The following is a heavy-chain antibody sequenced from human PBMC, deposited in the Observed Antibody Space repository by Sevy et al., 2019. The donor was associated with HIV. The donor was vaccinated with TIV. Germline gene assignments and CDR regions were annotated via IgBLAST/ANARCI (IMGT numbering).Heavy chain of an antibody. D-gene: IGHD3-3*01. J-gene: IGHJ4*01. CDR1: GFTFDSYA. CDR3: AKDRVTVFGVVVTFDS. CDR2: ISGSGYAT. Sequence: GGSLRLSCAASGFTFDSYAMHWVRQVAGKGLEWVSTISGSGYATYYADSVKGRFIISRDTSRNTLYLQMNSLRVEDSAVYFCAKDRVTVFGVVVTFDSWGHGTLVTVSS. V-gene: IGHV3-23*01.